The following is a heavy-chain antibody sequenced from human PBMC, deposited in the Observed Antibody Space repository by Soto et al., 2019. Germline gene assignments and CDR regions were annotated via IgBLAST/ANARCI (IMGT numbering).Heavy chain of an antibody. Sequence: QVQLQESGPGLVKPSETLSLTCTVSGGSISSYYWSWIRQPPGKGLEWIGYIYYSGSTNYNPSLKTRGTISVETDTNQSSLKLSPVTAADTAVYYCARAPILHLERPWFDPWGQGTLVTVSS. D-gene: IGHD1-1*01. J-gene: IGHJ5*02. CDR1: GGSISSYY. CDR2: IYYSGST. CDR3: ARAPILHLERPWFDP. V-gene: IGHV4-59*01.